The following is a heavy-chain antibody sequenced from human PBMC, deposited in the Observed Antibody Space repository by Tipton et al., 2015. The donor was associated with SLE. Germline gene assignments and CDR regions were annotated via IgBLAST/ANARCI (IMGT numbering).Heavy chain of an antibody. J-gene: IGHJ6*02. V-gene: IGHV3-23*01. CDR2: ISGSGGST. CDR3: ARGGSGYGLDV. CDR1: GFTFSSYA. D-gene: IGHD2-15*01. Sequence: SLRLSCAASGFTFSSYAMSWVRQAPGKGLEWVSAISGSGGSTYYADSVKGRFIISRDNANNMVYLQMNSLTAEDTAIYYCARGGSGYGLDVWGQGTTVTVSS.